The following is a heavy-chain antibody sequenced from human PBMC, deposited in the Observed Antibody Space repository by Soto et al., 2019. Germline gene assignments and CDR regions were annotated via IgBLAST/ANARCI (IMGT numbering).Heavy chain of an antibody. V-gene: IGHV1-46*01. Sequence: VQLVQSGAGVKKLGASVKVSCKPSGYPFTSNYMHWGRQAPGQGLEWMGIINPSGGSTSYAQKFQGRVTMTRDTSTSTVYMELSSLRSEDTAVYYCARERESPGDYWGQGTLVTVSS. CDR2: INPSGGST. J-gene: IGHJ4*02. D-gene: IGHD3-10*01. CDR3: ARERESPGDY. CDR1: GYPFTSNY.